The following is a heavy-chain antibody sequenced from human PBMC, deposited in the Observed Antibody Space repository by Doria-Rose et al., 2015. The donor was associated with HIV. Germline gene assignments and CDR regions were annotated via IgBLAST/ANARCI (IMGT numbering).Heavy chain of an antibody. V-gene: IGHV3-21*01. CDR2: ISSTSAYI. Sequence: EVQLVESGGGLVRPGGSLRLSCATSGFTFSSHRINWVRQAPGKGLEWVSSISSTSAYINYADSVRGRFTISRDNARNSLYLQMDSLRAEDTAIYYCATGVTLDYWGQGTLVTVS. CDR3: ATGVTLDY. CDR1: GFTFSSHR. J-gene: IGHJ4*02. D-gene: IGHD3-10*01.